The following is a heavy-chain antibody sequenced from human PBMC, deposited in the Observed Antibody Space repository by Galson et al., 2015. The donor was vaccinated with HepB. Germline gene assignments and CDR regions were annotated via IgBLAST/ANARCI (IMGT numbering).Heavy chain of an antibody. CDR3: ADERHDFDSSHYFST. D-gene: IGHD3-22*01. Sequence: SLRLSCAASGYMFSNFAMSWVRQLPGRGLEWVSTISANGGRAYYADSVKGRFTISRDNSRNTLFLQMNSLRAEDTAFYYCADERHDFDSSHYFSTWGQGTLVTVST. V-gene: IGHV3-23*01. CDR2: ISANGGRA. J-gene: IGHJ1*01. CDR1: GYMFSNFA.